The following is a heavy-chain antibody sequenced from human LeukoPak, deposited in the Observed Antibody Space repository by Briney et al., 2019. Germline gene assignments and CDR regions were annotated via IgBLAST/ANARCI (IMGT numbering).Heavy chain of an antibody. J-gene: IGHJ4*02. CDR3: ARTSGDNDGSALYFDY. CDR2: ILPADSDT. V-gene: IGHV5-51*01. Sequence: GESLKISCKGSGYSFTSYWIGWVRQMPGKGLEWMGFILPADSDTRYSPSLQGQVTFSADKSITTAYLQWSSLKASDTAMYYCARTSGDNDGSALYFDYWGQGTLVTVSS. D-gene: IGHD4-23*01. CDR1: GYSFTSYW.